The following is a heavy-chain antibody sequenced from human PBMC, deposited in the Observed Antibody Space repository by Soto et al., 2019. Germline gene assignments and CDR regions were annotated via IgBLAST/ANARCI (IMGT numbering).Heavy chain of an antibody. Sequence: ASVEVSCKASGYTFTTYGISWVRQAPGEGLEWLGWINTHNGNTNYAQNIQGRVFMTAHTSTNTAYMELRSLRSDDTAIYYCTREGSAPYYYYGMDAWGQGTTVTVSS. J-gene: IGHJ6*02. CDR2: INTHNGNT. CDR3: TREGSAPYYYYGMDA. D-gene: IGHD3-10*01. V-gene: IGHV1-18*01. CDR1: GYTFTTYG.